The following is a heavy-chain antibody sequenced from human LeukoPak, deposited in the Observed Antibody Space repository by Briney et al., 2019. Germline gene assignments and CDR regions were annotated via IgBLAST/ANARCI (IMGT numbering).Heavy chain of an antibody. J-gene: IGHJ4*02. CDR3: AKGTSSWHEFDY. CDR1: GFTFDEYA. V-gene: IGHV3-43D*03. D-gene: IGHD6-13*01. Sequence: PGGSLRLSCAASGFTFDEYAMRWVRQPPGKGLEWVSLITWDGDNTYYTDSVKGRFTISRDNSENSLYLQMNSLRAEDTALYYCAKGTSSWHEFDYWGQGTLVNVSS. CDR2: ITWDGDNT.